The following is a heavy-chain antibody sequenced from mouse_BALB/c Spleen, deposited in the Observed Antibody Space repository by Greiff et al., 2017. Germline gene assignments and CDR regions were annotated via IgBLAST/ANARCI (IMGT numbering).Heavy chain of an antibody. CDR3: ARDYGSSFWYFDV. CDR1: GFTFSSYA. V-gene: IGHV5-6-5*01. CDR2: ISSGGST. D-gene: IGHD1-1*01. Sequence: DVHLVESGGGLVKPGGSLKLSCAASGFTFSSYAMSWVRQTPEKRLEWVASISSGGSTYYPDSVKGRFTISRDNARNILYLQMSSLRSEDTAMYYCARDYGSSFWYFDVWGAGTTVTVSS. J-gene: IGHJ1*01.